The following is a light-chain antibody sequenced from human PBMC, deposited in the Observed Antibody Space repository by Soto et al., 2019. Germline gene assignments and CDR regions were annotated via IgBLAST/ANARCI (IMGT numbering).Light chain of an antibody. CDR3: QSYDSSSVV. V-gene: IGLV6-57*03. Sequence: NFMLTQPHSVSESPGKTVTISCTRSSGSIASNYVQWYQQRPGSAPTTVIYEDNQRPSGVPDRFSGSIDSSSNSASLTISRLKTEDEADYYYQSYDSSSVVFGGGTKLTVL. CDR1: SGSIASNY. CDR2: EDN. J-gene: IGLJ2*01.